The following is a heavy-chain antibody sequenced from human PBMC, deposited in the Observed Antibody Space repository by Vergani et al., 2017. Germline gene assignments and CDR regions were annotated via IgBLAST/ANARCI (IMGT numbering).Heavy chain of an antibody. Sequence: EVQLVESGGGLVQPGGSLRLSCAASGFTFSSYAMSWVRQAPGKGLEWVSAISGSGGSTYYADSVKGRFTISRDNSKNTLYLQMNSLRAEDTAVYYCARAGSSGYLSIYYYYGMDVWGQGTTVTVSS. CDR2: ISGSGGST. V-gene: IGHV3-23*04. CDR3: ARAGSSGYLSIYYYYGMDV. D-gene: IGHD3-22*01. J-gene: IGHJ6*02. CDR1: GFTFSSYA.